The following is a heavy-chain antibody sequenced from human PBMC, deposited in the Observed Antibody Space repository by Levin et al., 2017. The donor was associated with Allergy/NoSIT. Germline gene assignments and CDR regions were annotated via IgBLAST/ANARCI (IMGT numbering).Heavy chain of an antibody. J-gene: IGHJ6*02. CDR2: ISHSGDTT. Sequence: GGSLRLSCAASGFTFSSYAMSWVRQVPGKGLEWVSGISHSGDTTYYADSVKGRFTISRDNSKNTLHLQMNSLRVEDTAVYYCVKDVKENTSVLRGMDVWGQGTTVSVSS. D-gene: IGHD2/OR15-2a*01. CDR3: VKDVKENTSVLRGMDV. V-gene: IGHV3-23*01. CDR1: GFTFSSYA.